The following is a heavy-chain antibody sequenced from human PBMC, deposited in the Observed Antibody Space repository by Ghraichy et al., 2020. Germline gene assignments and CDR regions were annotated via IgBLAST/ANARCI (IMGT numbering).Heavy chain of an antibody. V-gene: IGHV3-23*01. D-gene: IGHD2-15*01. CDR1: GFTFSSYA. J-gene: IGHJ6*02. CDR2: ISGSGGST. Sequence: GGSLRLSCAASGFTFSSYAMSWVRQAPGKGLEWVSAISGSGGSTYYADSVKGRFTISRDNSKNTLYLQMNSLRAEDTAVYYCAKCGIGYCSGGSCYVVRRQHDPPDYYYGMDVWGQGTTVTVSS. CDR3: AKCGIGYCSGGSCYVVRRQHDPPDYYYGMDV.